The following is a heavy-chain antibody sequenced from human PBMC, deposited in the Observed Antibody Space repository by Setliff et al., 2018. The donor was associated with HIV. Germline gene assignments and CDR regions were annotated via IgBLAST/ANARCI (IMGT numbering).Heavy chain of an antibody. CDR2: MYTSGSA. CDR3: ARWNFMTTVTFDY. Sequence: LSLTCTVSGASLSNYYWSWIRQSPGKGLEWIGYMYTSGSANFNPSLKSRATISLGTSKNQFSLKLSSVTAADTAVYYCARWNFMTTVTFDYWGQGTLVTVSS. J-gene: IGHJ4*02. CDR1: GASLSNYY. V-gene: IGHV4-4*08. D-gene: IGHD4-4*01.